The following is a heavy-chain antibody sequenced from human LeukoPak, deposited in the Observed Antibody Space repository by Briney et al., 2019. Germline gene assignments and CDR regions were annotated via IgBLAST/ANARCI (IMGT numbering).Heavy chain of an antibody. CDR2: INSDGSST. CDR1: GLTFNSHW. J-gene: IGHJ4*02. CDR3: ARGPTYYYDSSGYYPPGY. D-gene: IGHD3-22*01. V-gene: IGHV3-74*01. Sequence: GGSLRLSCAASGLTFNSHWMHWVRQAPGKGLVWVSRINSDGSSTSYADSVKGRFTISRDNAKNTLYLQMNSLRAEDTAVYYCARGPTYYYDSSGYYPPGYWGQGTLVTVSS.